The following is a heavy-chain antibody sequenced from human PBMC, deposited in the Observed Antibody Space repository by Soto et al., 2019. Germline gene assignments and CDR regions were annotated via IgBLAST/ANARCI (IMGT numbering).Heavy chain of an antibody. V-gene: IGHV4-59*01. D-gene: IGHD2-21*02. CDR1: GLSLSSYY. CDR3: RSGVVSGPLRY. J-gene: IGHJ4*02. CDR2: IYDSGSP. Sequence: SATLSLTCTFYGLSLSSYYSILIRTTPGQGVEWIGYIYDSGSPDYDPSLKTRVTISAVTSKKQNSLKLTSATAADTAVYFCRSGVVSGPLRYWGRGTLVTVSS.